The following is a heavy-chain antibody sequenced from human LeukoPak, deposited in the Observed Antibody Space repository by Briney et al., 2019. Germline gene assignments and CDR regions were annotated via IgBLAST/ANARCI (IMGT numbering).Heavy chain of an antibody. Sequence: GGSLRLSCAASGLTFSDYSMTWVRQAPGKGLEWVSSISGSSSYIYYADSLKGRFTISRDNAKNSLFLQMNSLRAEDTAVYYCARRVPYFDYWGQGALVTVSS. J-gene: IGHJ4*02. CDR1: GLTFSDYS. D-gene: IGHD4/OR15-4a*01. CDR2: ISGSSSYI. CDR3: ARRVPYFDY. V-gene: IGHV3-21*01.